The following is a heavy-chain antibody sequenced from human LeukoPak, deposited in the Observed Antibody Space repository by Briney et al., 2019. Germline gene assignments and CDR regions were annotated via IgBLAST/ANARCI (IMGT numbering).Heavy chain of an antibody. CDR3: AKALHYYDSSGYYPDFFDY. V-gene: IGHV3-23*01. CDR2: ISGGGGST. D-gene: IGHD3-22*01. J-gene: IGHJ4*02. CDR1: GFTFSSYG. Sequence: GGSLRLSCAASGFTFSSYGMSWVRQAPGKGLEWVSAISGGGGSTYYADSVKGRFTISRDNSKNTLYLQMNSLRAEDTAVYYCAKALHYYDSSGYYPDFFDYWGQGTLVTVSS.